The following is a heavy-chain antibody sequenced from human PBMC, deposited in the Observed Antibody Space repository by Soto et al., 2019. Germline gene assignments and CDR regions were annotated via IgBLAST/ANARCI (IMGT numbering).Heavy chain of an antibody. CDR3: ARTSMQSRGYSYGHGGMDV. V-gene: IGHV5-10-1*01. J-gene: IGHJ6*02. CDR1: GYSFTSYW. CDR2: IDPSDSYT. Sequence: EVQLVQSGADVKKPGESLRISCKGSGYSFTSYWISWVRQMPGKGLEWMGRIDPSDSYTNYSPSFQGHVTISADKSISTVYLQWSSLKASDTAMYYCARTSMQSRGYSYGHGGMDVWGQGTTVTVSS. D-gene: IGHD5-18*01.